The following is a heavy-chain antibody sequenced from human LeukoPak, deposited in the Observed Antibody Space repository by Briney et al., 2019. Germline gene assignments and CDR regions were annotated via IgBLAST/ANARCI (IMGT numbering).Heavy chain of an antibody. CDR3: ARGAYSNYEIDY. Sequence: ASVKVSCKASGYTFTSYYMHWVRQAPGQGLEWMGIINPSGGSASYAQKFQGRVTMTRDTSTSTVYMELSRLRSEDTAVYYCARGAYSNYEIDYWGQGTLVTVSS. J-gene: IGHJ4*02. D-gene: IGHD4-11*01. CDR2: INPSGGSA. CDR1: GYTFTSYY. V-gene: IGHV1-46*01.